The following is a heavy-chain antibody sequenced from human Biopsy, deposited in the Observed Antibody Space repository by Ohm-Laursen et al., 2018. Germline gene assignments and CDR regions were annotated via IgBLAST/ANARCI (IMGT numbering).Heavy chain of an antibody. J-gene: IGHJ1*01. CDR3: AKGQDLRGGAEYFQH. CDR1: GYTFTGQY. V-gene: IGHV1-2*06. Sequence: VSSVKVSCKASGYTFTGQYLHWVRQVPGQGLEWVGRINPHSGTTKFAQDFQGRVTMTRDTSITTAYMELRRLRSDDTAVYYCAKGQDLRGGAEYFQHWGQGALVTVSS. D-gene: IGHD2-15*01. CDR2: INPHSGTT.